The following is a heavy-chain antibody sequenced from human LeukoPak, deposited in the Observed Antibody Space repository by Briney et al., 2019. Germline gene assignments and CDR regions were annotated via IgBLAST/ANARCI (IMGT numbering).Heavy chain of an antibody. D-gene: IGHD5-12*01. J-gene: IGHJ4*02. CDR2: IYYSGST. V-gene: IGHV4-59*01. CDR3: ARDGGYSGYDGSDY. Sequence: SETLSLTCTVSGGSISGYYWSWIRQPPGKGLEWIGYIYYSGSTNYNPSLKSRVTISVDTSKNQFSLKLSSVTAADTAVYYCARDGGYSGYDGSDYWGQGTLVTVSS. CDR1: GGSISGYY.